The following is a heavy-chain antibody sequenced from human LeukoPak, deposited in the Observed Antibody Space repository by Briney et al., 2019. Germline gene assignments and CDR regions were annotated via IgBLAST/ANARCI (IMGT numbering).Heavy chain of an antibody. V-gene: IGHV1-2*02. CDR3: ARGVDLYSNYFDY. D-gene: IGHD4-11*01. CDR1: GYTFTGYY. J-gene: IGHJ4*02. CDR2: INPISGDT. Sequence: ASVKVACKASGYTFTGYYMHWVRQAPGQALEWMGSINPISGDTNYAQKFQGGVTMTRDRSISTAYMELSRLRSDDTAVYYCARGVDLYSNYFDYWGQGTPVTVSS.